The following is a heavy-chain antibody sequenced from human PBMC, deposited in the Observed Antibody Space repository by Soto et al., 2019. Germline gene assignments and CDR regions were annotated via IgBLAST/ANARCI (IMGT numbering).Heavy chain of an antibody. J-gene: IGHJ4*02. V-gene: IGHV3-23*01. CDR2: ISASGGST. CDR1: GFTFSNYP. D-gene: IGHD3-10*01. Sequence: EVQLLESGGGFVQGGESLRLSCPASGFTFSNYPMSWVRQVPGKGLEWVSSISASGGSTYYADSVRGRFTISRDNSKNTLYLQKKILGAEEPAVYYCAKNNLFGSGTKDYWGQGTLVTVSS. CDR3: AKNNLFGSGTKDY.